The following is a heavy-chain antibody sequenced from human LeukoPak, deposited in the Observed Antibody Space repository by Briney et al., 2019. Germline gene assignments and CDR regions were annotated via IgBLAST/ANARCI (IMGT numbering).Heavy chain of an antibody. J-gene: IGHJ4*02. V-gene: IGHV4-30-4*01. CDR1: GGSISSGDYY. CDR2: IYYSGST. D-gene: IGHD6-19*01. CDR3: ARARRSGWSTDY. Sequence: PSETLSLTCTVPGGSISSGDYYWSWIRQPPGKGLEWIGYIYYSGSTYYNPSLKSRVTISVDTSKNQFSLKLRSVTAAATAVYYCARARRSGWSTDYWGQGTLVTVSS.